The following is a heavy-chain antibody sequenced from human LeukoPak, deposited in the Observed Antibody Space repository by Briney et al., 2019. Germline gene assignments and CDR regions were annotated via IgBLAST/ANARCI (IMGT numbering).Heavy chain of an antibody. CDR1: GHIFTVDS. D-gene: IGHD4-17*01. CDR2: THLNGGGT. V-gene: IGHV1-2*02. J-gene: IGHJ4*02. Sequence: GASVKVSCTASGHIFTVDSIHWVRQAPGQGLEWMGWTHLNGGGTYRAQKFQDRVTMTKGTSIGTAYMEPSRLRSDDTAVYYCARGETTVDYWGQGTLVTVSS. CDR3: ARGETTVDY.